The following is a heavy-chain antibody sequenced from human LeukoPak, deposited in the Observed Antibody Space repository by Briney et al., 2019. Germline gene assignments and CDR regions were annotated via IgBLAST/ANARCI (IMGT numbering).Heavy chain of an antibody. CDR1: GYSFTIYW. CDR2: IYPGDSDT. CDR3: ARRDCSGGSCLDY. D-gene: IGHD2-15*01. J-gene: IGHJ4*02. V-gene: IGHV5-51*01. Sequence: GESLKISCKGSGYSFTIYWIAWVRQMPGKGLEWMGIIYPGDSDTRYSPSFQGQVTMSADKSISTAYLQWSSLKAPDTALYYCARRDCSGGSCLDYWGQGTLVTVSS.